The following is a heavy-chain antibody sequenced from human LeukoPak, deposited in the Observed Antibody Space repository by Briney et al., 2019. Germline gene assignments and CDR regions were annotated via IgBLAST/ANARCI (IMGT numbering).Heavy chain of an antibody. CDR3: AREGTPADLMTTVTVGAFFDY. CDR2: ISYDGSNK. D-gene: IGHD4-11*01. J-gene: IGHJ4*02. V-gene: IGHV3-30-3*01. Sequence: GGSLRLSCAASGFTFSSYAMHWVRQAPGKGLEWVAVISYDGSNKYYADSVKGRFTISRDNSKNTLYLQMNSLRAEDTAVYYCAREGTPADLMTTVTVGAFFDYWGQGTLVTVSS. CDR1: GFTFSSYA.